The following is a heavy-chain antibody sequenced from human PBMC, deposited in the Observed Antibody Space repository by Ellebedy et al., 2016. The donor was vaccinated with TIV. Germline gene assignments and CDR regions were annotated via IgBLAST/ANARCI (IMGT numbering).Heavy chain of an antibody. CDR1: GGSYSGYY. V-gene: IGHV4-34*01. CDR2: INHSGST. CDR3: ARGKADYVWGSYRYPSGYYYYMDV. Sequence: SETLSLXXAVYGGSYSGYYWSWIRQPPGKGLEWIGEINHSGSTNYNPSLKSRVTISVDTSKNQFSLKLSSVTAADTAVYYCARGKADYVWGSYRYPSGYYYYMDVWGKGTTVTVSS. D-gene: IGHD3-16*02. J-gene: IGHJ6*03.